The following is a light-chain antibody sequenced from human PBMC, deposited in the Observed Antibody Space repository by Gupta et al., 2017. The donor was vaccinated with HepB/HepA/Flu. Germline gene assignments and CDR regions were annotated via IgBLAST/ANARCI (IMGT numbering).Light chain of an antibody. CDR2: AAS. CDR3: QLLNSYRRA. Sequence: DIQLTQSPSFLSASVGDRVTITCRASQGISSYLAWYQQKPGKAPKLLIYAASTVQSGVPSRFSGSGSATEFTLTMNSLQPEDFATYYCQLLNSYRRAFGHGTKVDIK. J-gene: IGKJ3*01. CDR1: QGISSY. V-gene: IGKV1-9*01.